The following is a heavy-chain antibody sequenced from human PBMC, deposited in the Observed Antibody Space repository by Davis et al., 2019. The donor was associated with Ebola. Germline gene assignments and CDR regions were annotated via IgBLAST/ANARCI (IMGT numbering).Heavy chain of an antibody. Sequence: GESLKISCAASGFTFSSYGMHWVRQAPGKGLEWVAVISYDGSNKYYADSVKGRFTISRDNSKNTLYLQMNSLRAEDTAVYYCAKTDGSGSYYFPFDYWGQGTLVTVSS. CDR1: GFTFSSYG. V-gene: IGHV3-30*18. D-gene: IGHD3-10*01. CDR2: ISYDGSNK. J-gene: IGHJ4*02. CDR3: AKTDGSGSYYFPFDY.